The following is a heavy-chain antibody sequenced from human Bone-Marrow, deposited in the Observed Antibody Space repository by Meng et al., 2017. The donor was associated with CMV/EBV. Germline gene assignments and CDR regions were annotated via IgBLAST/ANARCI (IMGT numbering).Heavy chain of an antibody. Sequence: TSYDINWVRQATGQGLEWMGWMNPNSGNTGYAQKFQGRVTITRNTSISTAYMELSSLRSEDTAVYYCARGRPHCSSTSCYYNWFDPWGQGTLVTVSS. J-gene: IGHJ5*02. CDR1: TSYD. CDR2: MNPNSGNT. CDR3: ARGRPHCSSTSCYYNWFDP. V-gene: IGHV1-8*03. D-gene: IGHD2-2*01.